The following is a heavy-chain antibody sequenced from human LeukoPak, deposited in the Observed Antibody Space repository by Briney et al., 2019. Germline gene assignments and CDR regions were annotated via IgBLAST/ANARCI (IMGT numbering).Heavy chain of an antibody. D-gene: IGHD3-22*01. Sequence: GGSLRLSCAASGFIFSNYAMHWVRQAPGKGLDWVAVISFDGSNIYYADSAKGRFTISRDNSKNTLYLQMNSQRAEDTAIFYCAKGPFFYYDASGYNYFDYWGQGTQVTVSS. CDR1: GFIFSNYA. CDR2: ISFDGSNI. V-gene: IGHV3-30*04. CDR3: AKGPFFYYDASGYNYFDY. J-gene: IGHJ4*02.